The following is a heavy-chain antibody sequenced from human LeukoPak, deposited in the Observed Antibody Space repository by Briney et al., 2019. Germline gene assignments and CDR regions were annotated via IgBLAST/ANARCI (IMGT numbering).Heavy chain of an antibody. V-gene: IGHV3-48*03. D-gene: IGHD2-2*01. CDR2: IGSSGINI. J-gene: IGHJ4*02. CDR3: ARGALGYCNSINCPQLDY. Sequence: GGSLRLSCAASGFTFSNYAMSWVRQAPGKGLEWIAYIGSSGINIYYGEYVKGRFTISRDNAKNSLYLQMNSLRAEDTAVYYCARGALGYCNSINCPQLDYWGQGTLVTVSS. CDR1: GFTFSNYA.